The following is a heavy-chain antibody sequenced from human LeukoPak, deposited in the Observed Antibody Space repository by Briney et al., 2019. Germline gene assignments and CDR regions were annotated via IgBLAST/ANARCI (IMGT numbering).Heavy chain of an antibody. V-gene: IGHV1-2*02. Sequence: ASVNVSCKASGYTFTGYYMHWVRQAPGQGLEGRGWINPNSGGTNYAQKFQGRVTMTRDTSISTAYMELSRLRSDDTAVYYCAREEEYSSSWYVYWGQGTLVTVSS. CDR2: INPNSGGT. CDR3: AREEEYSSSWYVY. CDR1: GYTFTGYY. D-gene: IGHD6-13*01. J-gene: IGHJ4*02.